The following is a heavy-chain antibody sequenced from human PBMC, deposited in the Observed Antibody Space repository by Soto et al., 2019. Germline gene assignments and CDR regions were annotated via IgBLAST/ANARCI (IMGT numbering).Heavy chain of an antibody. CDR3: ARHPDLDY. Sequence: QVPLVQSGAEVKKPGASVKVSCKASGYTFTSYNMHWVRQAPGQGLEWMGWINTGGGDTIYSQKFQGRVAITRDTSASTAFMELSSLTSEDTAVYYCARHPDLDYWGQGTLVTVSS. V-gene: IGHV1-3*04. CDR2: INTGGGDT. J-gene: IGHJ4*02. CDR1: GYTFTSYN.